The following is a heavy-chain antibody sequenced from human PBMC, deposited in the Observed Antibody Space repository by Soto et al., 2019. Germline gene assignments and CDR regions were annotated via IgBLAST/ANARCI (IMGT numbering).Heavy chain of an antibody. V-gene: IGHV1-3*01. CDR1: GYTFTSYA. CDR3: ARETEGDAFDI. Sequence: GSVKVSCKASGYTFTSYAMHWVRQAPGQRLEWMGWINAGNGNTKYSQKFQGRVTITRDTSASTAYMELSSLRSEDTAVYYCARETEGDAFDIWGQGTMVTVSS. CDR2: INAGNGNT. J-gene: IGHJ3*02.